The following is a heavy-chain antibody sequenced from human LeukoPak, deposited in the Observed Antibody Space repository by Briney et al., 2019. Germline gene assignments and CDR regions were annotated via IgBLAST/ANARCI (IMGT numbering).Heavy chain of an antibody. J-gene: IGHJ4*02. D-gene: IGHD2-8*01. CDR1: GFAFSSYS. CDR3: ARGLAMLYNY. V-gene: IGHV3-21*01. Sequence: GGSLRLSCAASGFAFSSYSMNWVRQAPGKGLEWVSSISSSTSYIYYADSVKGRFTISRDNAKNSLYLQMNSLRAEDTAVYYCARGLAMLYNYWGQGTLVTVSS. CDR2: ISSSTSYI.